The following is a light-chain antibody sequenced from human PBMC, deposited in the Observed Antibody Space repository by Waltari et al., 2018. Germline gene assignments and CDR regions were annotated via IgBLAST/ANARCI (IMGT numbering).Light chain of an antibody. CDR1: QSVLYSSKHKNY. Sequence: DIVMTQSPDSLPVSLGAQATLNRKSSQSVLYSSKHKNYLAWYQKNPVQPPKQLIYWASTRESGVPDRFSGSGSGTDFTLTISSLQAEDVAVYYCQQYYSTPYTFGQGTKLEIK. J-gene: IGKJ2*01. V-gene: IGKV4-1*01. CDR2: WAS. CDR3: QQYYSTPYT.